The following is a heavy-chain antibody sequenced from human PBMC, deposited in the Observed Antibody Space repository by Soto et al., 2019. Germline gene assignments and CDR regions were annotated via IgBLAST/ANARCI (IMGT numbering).Heavy chain of an antibody. CDR1: GGSISSGGYY. J-gene: IGHJ4*02. D-gene: IGHD4-4*01. CDR2: IYYSGST. Sequence: SETLSLTCTVSGGSISSGGYYWSWIRQHPGKGLEWIGYIYYSGSTKYNPSLKSRVTMSVDTSNNQFSLKVSSVTAADTAVYYCARHSNRNYGLYYFDYWGLGALVTVSS. V-gene: IGHV4-31*03. CDR3: ARHSNRNYGLYYFDY.